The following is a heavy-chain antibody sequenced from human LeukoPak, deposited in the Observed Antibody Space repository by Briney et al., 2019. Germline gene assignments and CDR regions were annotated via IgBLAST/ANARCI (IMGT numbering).Heavy chain of an antibody. Sequence: GGSLRLSCAASGLTFSSYSMNWVRQAPGKGLEWVSSISSSSSYIYYADSVKGRFTISRDNAKNSLYLQMNSLRAEDTAVYYCARDSVLGDYFDYWGQGTLVTVSS. V-gene: IGHV3-21*01. J-gene: IGHJ4*02. CDR1: GLTFSSYS. D-gene: IGHD3-10*01. CDR3: ARDSVLGDYFDY. CDR2: ISSSSSYI.